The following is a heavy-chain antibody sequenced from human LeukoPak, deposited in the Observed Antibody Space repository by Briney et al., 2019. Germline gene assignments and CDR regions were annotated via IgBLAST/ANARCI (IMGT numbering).Heavy chain of an antibody. J-gene: IGHJ4*02. CDR2: ISSSSTYI. D-gene: IGHD3-9*01. CDR1: GFTFSSYT. V-gene: IGHV3-21*01. CDR3: ARAPYDILTGYSGYFDY. Sequence: PGGSLRLSCAASGFTFSSYTMSWVRQAPGKGLGWVSSISSSSTYIYYADSVKGRITISRDNAKSSLYLQLNSLRAEDTAIYFCARAPYDILTGYSGYFDYWGQGTLVTVSS.